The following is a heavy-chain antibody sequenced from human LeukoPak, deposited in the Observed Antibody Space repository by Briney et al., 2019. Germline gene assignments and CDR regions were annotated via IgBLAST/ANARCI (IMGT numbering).Heavy chain of an antibody. Sequence: GRSLRLSWAASGSTFDASGTDSVQQAPGKGLELVLGISCTSGSIGYADPVKGQFTISRDNAKNSLYLQMNSLRAEDTALYYCAKAISSSWYIPLDYWGQETLVTVSS. CDR2: ISCTSGSI. CDR3: AKAISSSWYIPLDY. D-gene: IGHD6-13*01. V-gene: IGHV3-9*01. J-gene: IGHJ4*02. CDR1: GSTFDASG.